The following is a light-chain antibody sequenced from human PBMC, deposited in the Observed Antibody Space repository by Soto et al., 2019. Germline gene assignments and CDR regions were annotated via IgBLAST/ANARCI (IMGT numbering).Light chain of an antibody. CDR3: QQFNSYPIT. J-gene: IGKJ5*01. V-gene: IGKV1-13*02. CDR2: DVS. CDR1: QDVRGA. Sequence: AIQLTQSPSSLSASVGERVTITCRASQDVRGALAWYQQKPGNAPKILIYDVSVLESGVPTRFSGSGSGTDFTLTITSLQPVDFATYYCQQFNSYPITFGQGTRLEIK.